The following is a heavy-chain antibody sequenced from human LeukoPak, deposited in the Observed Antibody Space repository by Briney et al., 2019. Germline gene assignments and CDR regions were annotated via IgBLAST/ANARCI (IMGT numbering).Heavy chain of an antibody. CDR2: IIPIFGTA. D-gene: IGHD2-15*01. CDR3: ARVPRLLILHHPDNYYMDV. J-gene: IGHJ6*03. CDR1: GGVFTTYA. V-gene: IGHV1-69*05. Sequence: AASVKVSCKASGGVFTTYAISWVRQAPGQGLEWMGSIIPIFGTANYAQKFQGRVTITTDESTSTAYMELSSLRSEDTAVYYCARVPRLLILHHPDNYYMDVWGKGTTVTVSS.